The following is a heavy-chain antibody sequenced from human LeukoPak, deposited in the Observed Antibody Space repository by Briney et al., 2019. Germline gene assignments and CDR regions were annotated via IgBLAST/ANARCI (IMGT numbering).Heavy chain of an antibody. J-gene: IGHJ3*02. V-gene: IGHV3-73*01. Sequence: GSLRLSCAASGFTFSGSAMHWVRQASGKGLEWVGRIRSKANSYATAYAASVKGRFTISRDDSKDTAYLQMNSLKTEDTAVYYCARDVGGTYCGGDCYSVAFDIWGQGTMVTVSS. D-gene: IGHD2-21*02. CDR1: GFTFSGSA. CDR3: ARDVGGTYCGGDCYSVAFDI. CDR2: IRSKANSYAT.